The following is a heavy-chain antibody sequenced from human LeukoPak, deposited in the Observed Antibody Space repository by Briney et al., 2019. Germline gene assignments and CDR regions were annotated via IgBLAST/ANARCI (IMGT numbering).Heavy chain of an antibody. D-gene: IGHD3-9*01. CDR2: IYYSGSN. Sequence: SETLSLTCTVSGGSVSSGSYDWGWIRQPPGKGLDWFGYIYYSGSNNYNPSLKSRVTISVDTSKNQFSLKLSSVTAADTAVYYCARERGVYYDILTGYPHSTWFDPWGQGTLVTVSS. V-gene: IGHV4-61*01. CDR3: ARERGVYYDILTGYPHSTWFDP. J-gene: IGHJ5*02. CDR1: GGSVSSGSYD.